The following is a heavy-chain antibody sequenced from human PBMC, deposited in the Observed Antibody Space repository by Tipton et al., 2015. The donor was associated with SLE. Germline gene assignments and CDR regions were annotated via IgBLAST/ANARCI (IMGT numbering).Heavy chain of an antibody. CDR2: ISSSSSYI. CDR1: GFTFSSYS. D-gene: IGHD3-10*01. Sequence: LSLTCASSGFTFSSYSMNWVRQAPGKGLEWVSSISSSSSYIYYADSVKGRFTISRDNAKNSLYLQMNSLRAEDTAVYYCARSLYGSGWGMDVWGQGTTVTVSS. CDR3: ARSLYGSGWGMDV. V-gene: IGHV3-21*03. J-gene: IGHJ6*02.